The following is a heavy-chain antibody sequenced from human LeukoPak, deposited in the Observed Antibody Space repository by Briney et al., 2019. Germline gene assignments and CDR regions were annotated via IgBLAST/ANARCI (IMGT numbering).Heavy chain of an antibody. V-gene: IGHV4-59*01. CDR2: IYYSGST. CDR1: GGSISSYY. J-gene: IGHJ4*02. D-gene: IGHD6-19*01. Sequence: SETLSLTCTVSGGSISSYYWSWIRQPPGKGLEWIGYIYYSGSTNYNPPLKSRVTISVDTSKNQFSLKLSSVTAADTAVYYCARRGSGSWWVFDYWGQGTLVTVSS. CDR3: ARRGSGSWWVFDY.